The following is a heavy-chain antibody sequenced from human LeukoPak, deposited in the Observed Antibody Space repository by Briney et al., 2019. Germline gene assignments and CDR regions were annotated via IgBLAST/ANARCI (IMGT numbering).Heavy chain of an antibody. CDR3: ARPMDIVATAPFDY. V-gene: IGHV3-7*01. J-gene: IGHJ4*02. D-gene: IGHD5-12*01. CDR1: GFTFSSYW. CDR2: IKQDGSEK. Sequence: PGGSLRLPCAASGFTFSSYWMSWVRQAPGKGLEWVANIKQDGSEKYYVDSVKGRFTISRDNAKNSLYLQMNSLRAEDTAVYYCARPMDIVATAPFDYWGQGTLVTVSS.